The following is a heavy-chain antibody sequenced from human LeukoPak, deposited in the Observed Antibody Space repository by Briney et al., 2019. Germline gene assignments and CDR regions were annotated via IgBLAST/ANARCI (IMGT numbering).Heavy chain of an antibody. Sequence: SETLSLTCTVSGGSISSSSYYWGWIRQPPGKGLEWIGSIYYSGSTYYNPSLKSRVTISVDTSKSQFSLKLSSVTAAGTAVYYCASPVTYYYDSSGYYYSHWGQGTLVTVSS. V-gene: IGHV4-39*01. CDR2: IYYSGST. J-gene: IGHJ4*02. D-gene: IGHD3-22*01. CDR1: GGSISSSSYY. CDR3: ASPVTYYYDSSGYYYSH.